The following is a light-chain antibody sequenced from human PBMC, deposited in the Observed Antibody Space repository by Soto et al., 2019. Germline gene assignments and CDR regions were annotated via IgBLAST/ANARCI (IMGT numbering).Light chain of an antibody. V-gene: IGKV3-20*01. J-gene: IGKJ1*01. CDR2: GAS. CDR1: QSVSSNY. Sequence: EIVLTQSPGTLSLSPGERVTLSCRASQSVSSNYLAWYQQTPSQAPRLLIYGASSRATGIPDRFSGSGSGTDFTLTISRLEPEDFAVYYCHQYGSSPWTFGQGTKVDIK. CDR3: HQYGSSPWT.